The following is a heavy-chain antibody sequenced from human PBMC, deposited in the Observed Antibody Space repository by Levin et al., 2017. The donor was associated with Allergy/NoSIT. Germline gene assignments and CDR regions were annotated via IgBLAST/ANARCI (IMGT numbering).Heavy chain of an antibody. J-gene: IGHJ4*02. V-gene: IGHV3-30*18. CDR3: AKDQLRSSVYYFDY. D-gene: IGHD5-12*01. CDR2: ISYDGSNK. Sequence: SCAASGFTFSSYGMHWVRQAPGKGLEWVAFISYDGSNKYYADSMKGRFTISRDNSKNTLYLQMNSLRAEDTAVYYCAKDQLRSSVYYFDYWGQGTLVTVSS. CDR1: GFTFSSYG.